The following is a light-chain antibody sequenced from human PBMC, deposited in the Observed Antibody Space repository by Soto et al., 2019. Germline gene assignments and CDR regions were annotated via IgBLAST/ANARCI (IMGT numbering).Light chain of an antibody. CDR1: SSDVGGYNY. CDR3: SSYTSISTLV. CDR2: EVS. V-gene: IGLV2-14*01. J-gene: IGLJ1*01. Sequence: QSALTQPASVSGSPGQSITISCTGTSSDVGGYNYVSWYQQHPGKAPKLMTYEVSNRPSGVSHRFSGSKSGTTASLTISGLHAEDEDDYCCSSYTSISTLVFGTGTKLTVL.